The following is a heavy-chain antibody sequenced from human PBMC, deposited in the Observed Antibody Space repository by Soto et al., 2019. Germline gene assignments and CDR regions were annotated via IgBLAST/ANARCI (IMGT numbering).Heavy chain of an antibody. CDR2: SSNSGTFT. V-gene: IGHV3-11*06. J-gene: IGHJ4*02. Sequence: GGSLRLSCEGSGFTFSDYYMSWIRQAPGKGLEWISYSSNSGTFTKYADSVKGRFSISRDNTKNLLFLQMNSLRAEDTALYYCARSGDNYNLLDYWGQGTPVTVSS. CDR1: GFTFSDYY. D-gene: IGHD1-1*01. CDR3: ARSGDNYNLLDY.